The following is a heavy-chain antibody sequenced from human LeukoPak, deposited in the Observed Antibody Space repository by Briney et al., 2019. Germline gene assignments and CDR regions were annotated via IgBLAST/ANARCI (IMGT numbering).Heavy chain of an antibody. Sequence: PGGSLRLSCAASGFSFSNYAMTWVRQAPGKGLEWVSGISDGGGNTHYADSVKGRFTISRDNSKNTLYLQMNSLGAEDTALYYCAKRTTAYTASYYPQFDSWGQGTLVTVS. CDR3: AKRTTAYTASYYPQFDS. CDR1: GFSFSNYA. J-gene: IGHJ4*02. CDR2: ISDGGGNT. V-gene: IGHV3-23*01. D-gene: IGHD1-26*01.